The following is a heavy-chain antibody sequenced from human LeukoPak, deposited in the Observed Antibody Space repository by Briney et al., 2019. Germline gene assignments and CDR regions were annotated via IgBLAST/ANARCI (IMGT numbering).Heavy chain of an antibody. CDR3: ARSGRLRCPDY. CDR2: VDPEDGET. J-gene: IGHJ4*02. V-gene: IGHV1-69-2*01. D-gene: IGHD4-17*01. Sequence: ASVKVSCKVSGYTFTDYYMHWVQQAPGKGLEWMGLVDPEDGETIYAEEFQGRVTITADTSTDTAYMELRSLRSDDTAVYYCARSGRLRCPDYWGQGTLVTVSS. CDR1: GYTFTDYY.